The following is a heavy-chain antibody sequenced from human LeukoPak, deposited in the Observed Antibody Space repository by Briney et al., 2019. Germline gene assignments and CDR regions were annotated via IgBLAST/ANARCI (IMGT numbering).Heavy chain of an antibody. CDR3: AKEGCRDGYNSHLVSCAFDL. J-gene: IGHJ3*01. V-gene: IGHV3-23*01. Sequence: GGSLRLSCAASGFTFSSYAMSWVRQAPGKGLEWVSAISGSGGSTYYADSVKGRFTVSRDNSQNTLHLQLNSLRPEDTAVYYCAKEGCRDGYNSHLVSCAFDLWGQGTMVTVSS. D-gene: IGHD5-24*01. CDR1: GFTFSSYA. CDR2: ISGSGGST.